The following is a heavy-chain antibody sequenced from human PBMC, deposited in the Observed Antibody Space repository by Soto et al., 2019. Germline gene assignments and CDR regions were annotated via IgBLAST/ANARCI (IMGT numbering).Heavy chain of an antibody. CDR1: GFSLSSNGVA. CDR3: AHTFLPSGVISLAY. CDR2: IYWNEEK. Sequence: QITLKESGPTLVRPTQTLTFTCSVSGFSLSSNGVAVTWFRQPPGRALEWLGLIYWNEEKHLSPSLEMRLTINKDTSRSQVDLRISSVAPGDTGTYFCAHTFLPSGVISLAYWGLGTLVAVS. V-gene: IGHV2-5*01. J-gene: IGHJ4*02. D-gene: IGHD3-10*01.